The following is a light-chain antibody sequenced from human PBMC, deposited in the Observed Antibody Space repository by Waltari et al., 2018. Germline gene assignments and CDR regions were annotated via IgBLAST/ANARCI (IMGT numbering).Light chain of an antibody. CDR1: QRVSRA. V-gene: IGKV3-20*01. Sequence: ELVLTQSPGTLSLSLGERATVSCRASQRVSRALAWYQQKPGQAPRLLIYGASTRATGIPDRFSGSGSGTDFSLTISRVEPDDFAVYYCQHYLRLPVTFGQGTTVEI. CDR3: QHYLRLPVT. J-gene: IGKJ1*01. CDR2: GAS.